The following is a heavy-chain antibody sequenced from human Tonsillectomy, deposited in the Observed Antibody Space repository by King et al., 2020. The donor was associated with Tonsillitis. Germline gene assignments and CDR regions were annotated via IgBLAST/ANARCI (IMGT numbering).Heavy chain of an antibody. J-gene: IGHJ6*03. CDR1: GFIVSTNY. D-gene: IGHD3-3*02. Sequence: VQLVESGGGLVQPGGSLRLSCAASGFIVSTNYMTWVRQAPGKGLEWVSVIYSGGSTYYADSVKGRFTISRDNSKNTLYLQMNSLRAEDTAVYYCAKLDFYYYYMDVWGKGTTVTVSS. V-gene: IGHV3-66*01. CDR3: AKLDFYYYYMDV. CDR2: IYSGGST.